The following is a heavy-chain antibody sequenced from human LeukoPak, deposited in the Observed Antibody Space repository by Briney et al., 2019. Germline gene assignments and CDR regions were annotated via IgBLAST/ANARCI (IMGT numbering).Heavy chain of an antibody. CDR1: GGSFSGYY. Sequence: SETLSLTCAVYGGSFSGYYWSWIRQPPGKGLEWIGEINHSGSTNYNPSLKSRVTISVDTSKNQFSLKLSSVTAADTAVYYCARRGYTYGWGWFDPWGQGTLVTVSS. CDR2: INHSGST. V-gene: IGHV4-34*01. D-gene: IGHD5-18*01. J-gene: IGHJ5*02. CDR3: ARRGYTYGWGWFDP.